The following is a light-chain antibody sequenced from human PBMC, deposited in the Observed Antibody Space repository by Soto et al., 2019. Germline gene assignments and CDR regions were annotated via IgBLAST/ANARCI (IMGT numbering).Light chain of an antibody. J-gene: IGLJ1*01. Sequence: QSALAQPASVSGSRGQSITISCTGTSSDVGRYNYVSWFQQHPGKVPKLIIYDVSNWPSGVSDRFSGPKSGNTASLTISGLHPDDVADSSSTYFTTRSPLVFRTGNNVP. V-gene: IGLV2-14*03. CDR2: DVS. CDR3: TYFTTRSPLV. CDR1: SSDVGRYNY.